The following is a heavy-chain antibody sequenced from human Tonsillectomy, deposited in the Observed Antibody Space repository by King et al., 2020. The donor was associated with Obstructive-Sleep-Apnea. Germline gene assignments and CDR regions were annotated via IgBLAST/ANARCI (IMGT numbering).Heavy chain of an antibody. CDR1: GFTFSSYW. J-gene: IGHJ4*02. D-gene: IGHD5-18*01. CDR2: IKQDGSEK. Sequence: VQLVESGGGLVQPGGSLRLSFSASGFTFSSYWMSWVRQAPGKGLEWVANIKQDGSEKYYVESVKGRFTISRDNAKNSLYLQMNSLRAEDTAVYYCARELNSYGLRAFDYWGQGTLVTVSS. V-gene: IGHV3-7*01. CDR3: ARELNSYGLRAFDY.